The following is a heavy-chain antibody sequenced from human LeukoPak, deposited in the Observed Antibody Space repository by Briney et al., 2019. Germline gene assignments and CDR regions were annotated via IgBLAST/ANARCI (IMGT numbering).Heavy chain of an antibody. D-gene: IGHD3-10*01. CDR2: INHSGST. Sequence: SETLSLTCTVSGGSISSSSYYWGWIRQPPGKGLEWIGEINHSGSTNYNPSLKSRVTISVDTSKNQFSLKLSSVTAADTAVYYCARVRSRYYGSGVVLHYGMDVWGQGTTVTVSS. CDR1: GGSISSSSYY. V-gene: IGHV4-39*07. J-gene: IGHJ6*02. CDR3: ARVRSRYYGSGVVLHYGMDV.